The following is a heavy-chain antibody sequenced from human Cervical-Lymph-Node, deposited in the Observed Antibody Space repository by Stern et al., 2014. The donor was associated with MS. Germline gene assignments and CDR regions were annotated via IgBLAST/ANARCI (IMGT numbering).Heavy chain of an antibody. J-gene: IGHJ4*02. CDR3: ARISLYGDYVFDY. V-gene: IGHV2-26*01. D-gene: IGHD4-17*01. CDR1: GFSLSNPRMG. Sequence: QVTLRESGPVLVKPTETLTLTCTVSGFSLSNPRMGVSWIRQPPGKALEWLAHIFSSDGKSYSTSLKSRLTISKDTSKSQVVLIMTNMDPVDTATYYCARISLYGDYVFDYWGQGTLVTVSS. CDR2: IFSSDGK.